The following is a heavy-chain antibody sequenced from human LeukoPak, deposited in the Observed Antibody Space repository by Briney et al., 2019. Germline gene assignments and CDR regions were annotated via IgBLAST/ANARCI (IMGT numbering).Heavy chain of an antibody. Sequence: PSETLSLTCAVSGYSISSGYYWGWIRPPPGKGLEWIGSIYHSGSTYYNPSLKSRVTISVATSKNQFSLKLSSVTAADTAVYYCAWRGDYGGPPGAFDIWGQGTMVTVSS. CDR2: IYHSGST. J-gene: IGHJ3*02. CDR3: AWRGDYGGPPGAFDI. D-gene: IGHD4-23*01. CDR1: GYSISSGYY. V-gene: IGHV4-38-2*01.